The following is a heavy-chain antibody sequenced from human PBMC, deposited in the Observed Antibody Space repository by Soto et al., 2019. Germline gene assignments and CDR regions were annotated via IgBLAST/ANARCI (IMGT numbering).Heavy chain of an antibody. CDR2: ISESGGST. CDR1: GFTFTTYA. J-gene: IGHJ6*02. D-gene: IGHD4-17*01. Sequence: PGGSLRLSCAASGFTFTTYAMSWVRQAPGKGLEWVSVISESGGSTFYADSVKGRFIISRDNSKNTLYLQMNSLRVEDTAVYYCASRTRDYRMDVWGQGTTVTVSS. V-gene: IGHV3-23*01. CDR3: ASRTRDYRMDV.